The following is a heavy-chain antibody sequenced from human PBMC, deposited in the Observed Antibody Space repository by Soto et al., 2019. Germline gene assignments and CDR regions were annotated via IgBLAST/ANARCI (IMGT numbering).Heavy chain of an antibody. Sequence: LRLSCAASGFTFSSYAMHWVRQAPGKGLEWVAVISYDGSNKYYADSVKGRFTISRDNSKNTLYLQMNSLRAEDTAVYYCASVYRERAFDIWGQGTMVTVSS. J-gene: IGHJ3*02. CDR3: ASVYRERAFDI. V-gene: IGHV3-30-3*01. CDR2: ISYDGSNK. CDR1: GFTFSSYA. D-gene: IGHD1-26*01.